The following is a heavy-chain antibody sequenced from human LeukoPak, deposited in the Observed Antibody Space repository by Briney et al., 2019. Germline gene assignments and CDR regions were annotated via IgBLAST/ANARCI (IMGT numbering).Heavy chain of an antibody. D-gene: IGHD5-12*01. CDR2: IRYDGSNK. J-gene: IGHJ6*03. V-gene: IGHV3-30*02. Sequence: GGSLRLCCAASGFTFISYGMHWVRQAPGKGLEWVAFIRYDGSNKYYADSVKGRFTISRDNSKNTLYLQMKSLRAEDTAVYYCAKGGGYEAQYYYYYLDVWGKGTTVTVSS. CDR1: GFTFISYG. CDR3: AKGGGYEAQYYYYYLDV.